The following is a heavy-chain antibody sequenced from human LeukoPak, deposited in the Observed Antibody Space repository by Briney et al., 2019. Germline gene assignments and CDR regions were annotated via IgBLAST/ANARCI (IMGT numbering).Heavy chain of an antibody. CDR3: ARAQSSSWLHKYYFDY. CDR2: IYHSGST. D-gene: IGHD6-13*01. Sequence: SETLSLTCTVSGGSISSGGYYWSWIRQPPGKGLEWIGYIYHSGSTYYNPSLKSRVAISVDRSENQFSLKLSSVTAADTAVYYCARAQSSSWLHKYYFDYWGQGTLVTVSS. J-gene: IGHJ4*02. CDR1: GGSISSGGYY. V-gene: IGHV4-30-2*01.